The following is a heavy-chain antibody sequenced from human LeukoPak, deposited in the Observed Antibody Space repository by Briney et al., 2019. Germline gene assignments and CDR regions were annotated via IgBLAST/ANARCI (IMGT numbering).Heavy chain of an antibody. CDR3: ARQPKSCTPGVFITGKACWFDS. V-gene: IGHV4-39*01. J-gene: IGHJ5*01. CDR1: GFTFSDYY. CDR2: IYYSGIT. Sequence: GSLRLSCAASGFTFSDYYMSWIRQPPGKGLEWIGSIYYSGITYYNPSLKSPVTTSVDTAKNQFSLNLRSVNAADTAVYFCARQPKSCTPGVFITGKACWFDSWGQGTLVTVSS. D-gene: IGHD3-10*01.